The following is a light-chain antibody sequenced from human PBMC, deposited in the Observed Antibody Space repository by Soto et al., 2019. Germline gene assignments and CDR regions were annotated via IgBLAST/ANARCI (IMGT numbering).Light chain of an antibody. CDR1: QSVSSY. J-gene: IGKJ1*01. CDR3: QQRSNWPW. CDR2: DAS. V-gene: IGKV3-11*01. Sequence: IVLTQSPATLSLSPGERATLSCRASQSVSSYLAWYQQKPGQAPRLLIYDASNRATGIPARFSGSGSGTDFTLTISSLEPEDFAVYYCQQRSNWPWFGQGTKVDIK.